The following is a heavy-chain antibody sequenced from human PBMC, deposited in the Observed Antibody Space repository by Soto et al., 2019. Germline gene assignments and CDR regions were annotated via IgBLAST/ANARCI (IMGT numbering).Heavy chain of an antibody. D-gene: IGHD6-13*01. CDR3: AKDRDGAAAGPTKFYGMDV. CDR2: ISGSGDST. CDR1: GFTFSSYA. Sequence: EVQLLESGGGLVQLGGSLRLSCAASGFTFSSYAMSWVRQAPGKGLEWVSVISGSGDSTYYADSVRGRFTISRDNSKNTLYLQMNSLRAEDTAVYYCAKDRDGAAAGPTKFYGMDVWGQGTMVTVSS. J-gene: IGHJ6*02. V-gene: IGHV3-23*01.